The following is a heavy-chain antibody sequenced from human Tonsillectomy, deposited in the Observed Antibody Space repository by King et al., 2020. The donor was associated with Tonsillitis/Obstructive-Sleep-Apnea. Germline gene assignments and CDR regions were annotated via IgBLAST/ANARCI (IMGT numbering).Heavy chain of an antibody. CDR3: ARNGVIYPLDY. J-gene: IGHJ4*02. D-gene: IGHD2-8*01. Sequence: VQLQESGPGLVKPSETLSLTCNVSGDSISSRYWSWIRQPPGKGLEWIGYISKSGGTNYNPSLKSRVTISVDTSKNQFSLKLSSVTAADTAVYYCARNGVIYPLDYGGQGTLVPVPS. CDR2: ISKSGGT. CDR1: GDSISSRY. V-gene: IGHV4-59*11.